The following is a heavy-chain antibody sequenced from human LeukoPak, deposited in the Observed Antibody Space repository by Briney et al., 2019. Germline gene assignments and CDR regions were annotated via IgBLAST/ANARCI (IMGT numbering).Heavy chain of an antibody. CDR3: ARDLSSSWYGGNWFDP. CDR1: GFTFSSYA. V-gene: IGHV3-23*01. Sequence: GGSLRLSCAASGFTFSSYAMSWVRQAPGKGLEWVSTISGSGGSTSYADSVKGRFTISRDNSKNTLYLQMNSLRAEATAVYYCARDLSSSWYGGNWFDPWGQGTLVTVSS. CDR2: ISGSGGST. D-gene: IGHD6-13*01. J-gene: IGHJ5*02.